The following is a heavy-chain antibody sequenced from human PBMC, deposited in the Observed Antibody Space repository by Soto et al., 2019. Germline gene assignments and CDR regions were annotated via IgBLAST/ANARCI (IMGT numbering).Heavy chain of an antibody. V-gene: IGHV3-15*01. CDR1: GFTFSNAW. J-gene: IGHJ4*02. D-gene: IGHD3-3*01. CDR2: IKSKTDGGTT. CDR3: AADYTSPVGY. Sequence: EVQLVESGGGLVKPGGSLRLSCAASGFTFSNAWMSWVRQAPGKGLEWVGRIKSKTDGGTTDYAAPVKGRFTISRDNAKNSLYLQMNSLRDEDTAVYYCAADYTSPVGYWGQGTLVTVSS.